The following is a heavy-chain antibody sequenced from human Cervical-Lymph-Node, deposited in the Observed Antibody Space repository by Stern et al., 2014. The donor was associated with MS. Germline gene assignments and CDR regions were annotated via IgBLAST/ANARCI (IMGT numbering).Heavy chain of an antibody. CDR1: GGSISSYY. J-gene: IGHJ5*02. CDR2: IYYSGST. CDR3: ARVGGQWLSLIDP. D-gene: IGHD6-19*01. V-gene: IGHV4-59*01. Sequence: QLQLQESGPGLVKPSETLSLTCTVSGGSISSYYWSWIRQPPGKGLEWIGYIYYSGSTNYNPSLKSRVTISVDTSKSQFSLKLSSVTAADTAVYYCARVGGQWLSLIDPWGQGTLVTVSS.